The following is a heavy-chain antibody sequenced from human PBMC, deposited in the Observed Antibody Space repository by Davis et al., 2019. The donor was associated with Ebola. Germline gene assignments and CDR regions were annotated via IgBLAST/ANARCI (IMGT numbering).Heavy chain of an antibody. CDR1: GGTFSSYA. CDR3: ARSIAAAGTSDY. V-gene: IGHV1-69*05. Sequence: SVKVSCKASGGTFSSYAISWVRQAPGQGLEWMGGIIPIFGTANYAQKFQGRVTMTTDTSTSTAYMELRSLRSDDTAVYYCARSIAAAGTSDYWGQGTLVTVSS. D-gene: IGHD6-13*01. J-gene: IGHJ4*02. CDR2: IIPIFGTA.